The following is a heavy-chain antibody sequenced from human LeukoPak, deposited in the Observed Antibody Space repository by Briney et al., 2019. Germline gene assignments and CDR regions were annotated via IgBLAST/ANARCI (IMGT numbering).Heavy chain of an antibody. V-gene: IGHV1-18*01. CDR3: ARDTPHWIVATSFDY. J-gene: IGHJ4*02. CDR1: GYTFTSYG. Sequence: GASVKVSCKASGYTFTSYGISWVRQAPGQGLEWIGWISAYNGNTNYAQKLQGRVTMTTDTSTSTAYMELRSLRSDDTAVYYCARDTPHWIVATSFDYWGQGTLVTVSS. D-gene: IGHD5-12*01. CDR2: ISAYNGNT.